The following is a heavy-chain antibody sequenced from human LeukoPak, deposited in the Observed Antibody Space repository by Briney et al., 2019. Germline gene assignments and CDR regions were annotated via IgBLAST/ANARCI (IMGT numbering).Heavy chain of an antibody. CDR3: ARHPSSYCGGDCPIDY. V-gene: IGHV3-20*04. Sequence: GGSLTLSCAVSGFAFAEYGLSWVRQPPGKGLEWVCGINWIGGSTTYADSVKGRCTISRDNAKNSMYLQMNSLRAEDTALYYCARHPSSYCGGDCPIDYWGQGTLVTVSS. CDR2: INWIGGST. J-gene: IGHJ4*02. D-gene: IGHD2-21*02. CDR1: GFAFAEYG.